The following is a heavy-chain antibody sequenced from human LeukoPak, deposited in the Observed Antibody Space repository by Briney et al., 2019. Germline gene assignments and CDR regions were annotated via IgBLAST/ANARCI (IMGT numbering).Heavy chain of an antibody. Sequence: ASVKFSCKASGGTCSSYAISWVRQAPGQGLEWMGGFDPEDGETIYAQKFQGRVTMTEDTSTDTAYMELSSLRSEDTAVYYCATGLIGYYSKSGHFDNWGQATLVTVSS. V-gene: IGHV1-24*01. CDR2: FDPEDGET. CDR1: GGTCSSYA. CDR3: ATGLIGYYSKSGHFDN. J-gene: IGHJ4*02. D-gene: IGHD3-9*01.